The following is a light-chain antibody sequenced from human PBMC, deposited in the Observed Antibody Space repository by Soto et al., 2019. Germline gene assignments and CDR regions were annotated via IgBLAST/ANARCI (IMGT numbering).Light chain of an antibody. V-gene: IGLV2-14*01. CDR3: SSKIINNTPLDV. CDR2: EVS. Sequence: QSALPQPASVSGSPGQSITLSCTGTSSDIGTYNFVSWYQQHPGKVPKLIIYEVSSRPSEISDRFSGSKSGDTASLTISGLHAEDVCDYYCSSKIINNTPLDVFGTGTKLTVL. CDR1: SSDIGTYNF. J-gene: IGLJ1*01.